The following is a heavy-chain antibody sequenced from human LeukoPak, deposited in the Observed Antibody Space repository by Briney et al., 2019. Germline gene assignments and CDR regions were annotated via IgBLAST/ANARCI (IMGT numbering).Heavy chain of an antibody. Sequence: GGSLRLSCVASGFTFSSSWMHWVRQAPGKGLVWVSRINTDGKTTTYADSVKGRFTISRDNTKNTLYQQMNSLNAEDTALYYCARDYPPYWGQGTLVTVSA. J-gene: IGHJ4*02. CDR2: INTDGKTT. V-gene: IGHV3-74*01. CDR3: ARDYPPY. CDR1: GFTFSSSW.